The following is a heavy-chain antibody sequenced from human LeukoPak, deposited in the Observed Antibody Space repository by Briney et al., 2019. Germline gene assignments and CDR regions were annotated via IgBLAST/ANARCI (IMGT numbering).Heavy chain of an antibody. CDR3: ARDSGDGSGTYYPYGMDV. D-gene: IGHD3-10*01. J-gene: IGHJ6*02. V-gene: IGHV3-21*01. CDR2: ISKSSITI. Sequence: GGSLRLSCAASGFTFGSYNMNWVRQAPGKGLEWVSSISKSSITIYYADSVKGRFTISRDNAENSLSLQMNSLRAEDTALYYCARDSGDGSGTYYPYGMDVWGQGTTVTVSS. CDR1: GFTFGSYN.